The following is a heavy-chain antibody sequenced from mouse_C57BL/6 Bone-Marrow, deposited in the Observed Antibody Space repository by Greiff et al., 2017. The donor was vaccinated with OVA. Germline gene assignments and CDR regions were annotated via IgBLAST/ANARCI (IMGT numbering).Heavy chain of an antibody. J-gene: IGHJ2*01. V-gene: IGHV2-2*01. CDR2: IWSGGST. CDR1: GFSLTSYG. D-gene: IGHD1-1*01. CDR3: ARNLYGSSSYYFDY. Sequence: VHLVESGPGLVQPSQSLSITCTVSGFSLTSYGVHWVRQSPGKGLEWLGVIWSGGSTDYNAAFISRLSISKDNSKSQVFFKMNSLQADDTAIYYCARNLYGSSSYYFDYWGQGTTLTVSS.